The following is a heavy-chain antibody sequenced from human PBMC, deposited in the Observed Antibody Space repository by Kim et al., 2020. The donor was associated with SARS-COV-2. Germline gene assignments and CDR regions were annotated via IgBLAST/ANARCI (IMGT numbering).Heavy chain of an antibody. V-gene: IGHV3-23*01. D-gene: IGHD2-15*01. CDR3: AKDRGAYCSGGSCSTRFDY. J-gene: IGHJ4*02. Sequence: GRFTISRDNSKNTLYLQMSSLRAEDTAIYYCAKDRGAYCSGGSCSTRFDYWGRGTLVTVSS.